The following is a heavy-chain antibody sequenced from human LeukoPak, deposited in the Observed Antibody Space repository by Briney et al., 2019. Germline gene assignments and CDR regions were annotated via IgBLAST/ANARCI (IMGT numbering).Heavy chain of an antibody. CDR1: GFSFSSDW. Sequence: GGSLRLSCATSGFSFSSDWMSWVRQAPGKGLEWVANIKQDGSEKYYVDSVKGRFTISRGNAKNSLYLQMNSLRAEDTAVYYCAKIDSVRLHLDYWGQGALVTVSS. V-gene: IGHV3-7*05. CDR2: IKQDGSEK. J-gene: IGHJ4*02. D-gene: IGHD2-15*01. CDR3: AKIDSVRLHLDY.